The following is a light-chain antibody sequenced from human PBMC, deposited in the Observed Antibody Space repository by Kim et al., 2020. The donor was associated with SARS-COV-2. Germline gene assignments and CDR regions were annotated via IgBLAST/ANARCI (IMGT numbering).Light chain of an antibody. V-gene: IGKV3-20*01. CDR3: QHYSASPRYYP. J-gene: IGKJ2*01. Sequence: PGESATLSCRASQGVSSTFLGWYQQTPGQPPRLLIYGASRRATGVPDRFSGGGSGTDFTLTISRLEPEDFAVYYCQHYSASPRYYPFGQGTKLEI. CDR1: QGVSSTF. CDR2: GAS.